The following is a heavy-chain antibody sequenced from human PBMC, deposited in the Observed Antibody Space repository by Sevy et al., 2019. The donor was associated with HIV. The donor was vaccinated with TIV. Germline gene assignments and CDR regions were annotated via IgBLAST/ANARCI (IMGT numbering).Heavy chain of an antibody. CDR2: INESGIT. CDR1: DGSFSGYY. D-gene: IGHD2-2*01. V-gene: IGHV4-34*01. CDR3: ARSPPVVVVPGAPSWFDP. J-gene: IGHJ5*02. Sequence: SETLSLTCAVHDGSFSGYYWNWIRQLPGKGLEWIVEINESGITYYNPPLKSRVTISVDTSKKQFSLKLNSVTAVDSAVYFCARSPPVVVVPGAPSWFDPWGQGTLVTVSS.